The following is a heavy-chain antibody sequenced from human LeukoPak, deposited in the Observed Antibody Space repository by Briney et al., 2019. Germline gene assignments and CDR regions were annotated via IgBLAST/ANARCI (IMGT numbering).Heavy chain of an antibody. CDR1: GFTFTDYG. Sequence: PGGSLRLSCAASGFTFTDYGFHWLRLAPGKGLEWVAVISYDGLRQTYADSVKGRFTISRDNSKNTMSVQMDDLRAEDTAVYYCTRYNNDHFDYWGQGTLVTVSS. CDR3: TRYNNDHFDY. J-gene: IGHJ4*02. V-gene: IGHV3-33*08. D-gene: IGHD1-14*01. CDR2: ISYDGLRQ.